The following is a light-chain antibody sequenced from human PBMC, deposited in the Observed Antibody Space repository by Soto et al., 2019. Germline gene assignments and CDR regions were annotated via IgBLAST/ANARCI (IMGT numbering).Light chain of an antibody. V-gene: IGLV2-8*01. Sequence: QSALTQPPSASGSPGQSVTISCTGTSSDVGDYDYVSWYQQNPGKAPQLMIYEVSKRPSGVPDRFSGSKSGNTASLTVSGLQAEDEADYYCSSYASNNNVVFGGGTQLTVL. J-gene: IGLJ3*02. CDR3: SSYASNNNVV. CDR2: EVS. CDR1: SSDVGDYDY.